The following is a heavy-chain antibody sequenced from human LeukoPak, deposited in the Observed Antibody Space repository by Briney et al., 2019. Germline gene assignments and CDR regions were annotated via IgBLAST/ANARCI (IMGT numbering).Heavy chain of an antibody. D-gene: IGHD3-22*01. CDR2: ISAYNGNT. J-gene: IGHJ4*02. Sequence: APVKVSCKASGYTFTSYGISWVRQAPGQGLEWMGWISAYNGNTNYAQKLQGRVTMTTDTSTSTAYMELRSLRSDDTAVYYCARDRTYYDSSGYRDYWGQGTLVTVSS. CDR1: GYTFTSYG. CDR3: ARDRTYYDSSGYRDY. V-gene: IGHV1-18*01.